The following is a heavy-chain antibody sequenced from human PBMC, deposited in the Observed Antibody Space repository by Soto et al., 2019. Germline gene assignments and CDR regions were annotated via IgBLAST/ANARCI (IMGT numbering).Heavy chain of an antibody. V-gene: IGHV4-34*01. J-gene: IGHJ2*01. CDR1: GGSFSGYY. CDR2: INHSGST. D-gene: IGHD3-10*01. Sequence: QVQLQQWGAGLLKPSETLSLTCAVYGGSFSGYYWSWIRQPPGKGLEWIGEINHSGSTNYNPSLKSRGTISVDTSKNQFSLNLSSVTAADTAVYYCARKPSMVRGVSRYFDLWGRGTLVTVSS. CDR3: ARKPSMVRGVSRYFDL.